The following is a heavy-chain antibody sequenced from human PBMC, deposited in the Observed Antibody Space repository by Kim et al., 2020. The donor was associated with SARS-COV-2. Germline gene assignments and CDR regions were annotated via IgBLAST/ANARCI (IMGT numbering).Heavy chain of an antibody. Sequence: WYSDYASSVQSRITLHPDTSTNQFSLHLKSVTPEDTAVYYCASGFDWFDPWGQGTLVTVSS. J-gene: IGHJ5*02. CDR2: WYS. D-gene: IGHD3-10*01. V-gene: IGHV6-1*01. CDR3: ASGFDWFDP.